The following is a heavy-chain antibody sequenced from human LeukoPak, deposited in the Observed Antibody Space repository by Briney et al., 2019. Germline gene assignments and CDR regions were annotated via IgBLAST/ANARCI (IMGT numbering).Heavy chain of an antibody. CDR2: IYHSGST. CDR1: GGSISSGGYY. V-gene: IGHV4-30-2*01. J-gene: IGHJ5*02. D-gene: IGHD6-13*01. Sequence: SETLSLTCTVSGGSISSGGYYWSWIRQPPGKGLEWIGYIYHSGSTYYNPSLKSRVTISVDRSKNQFSLKLSSVTAADTAVYYCARGGSSWYDGWFDPWGQGTLVTVSS. CDR3: ARGGSSWYDGWFDP.